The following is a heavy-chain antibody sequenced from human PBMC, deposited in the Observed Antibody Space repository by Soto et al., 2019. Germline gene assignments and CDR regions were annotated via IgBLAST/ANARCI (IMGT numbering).Heavy chain of an antibody. D-gene: IGHD3-10*01. CDR2: INHSGST. CDR1: GGSFSGYY. V-gene: IGHV4-34*01. J-gene: IGHJ4*02. Sequence: PSETLSLTCAVYGGSFSGYYWSWIRQPPGKGLEWIGEINHSGSTNYNPSLKSRVTISVDTSKNQFSLKLSSVTAADTAVYYCAAYYGSGSYLYLTTTNPSFDYWGQGTLVTVSS. CDR3: AAYYGSGSYLYLTTTNPSFDY.